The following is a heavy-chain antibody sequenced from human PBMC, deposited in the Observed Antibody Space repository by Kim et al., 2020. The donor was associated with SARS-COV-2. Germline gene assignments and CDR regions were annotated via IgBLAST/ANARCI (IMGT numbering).Heavy chain of an antibody. V-gene: IGHV3-23*01. CDR1: GFSFSTYA. Sequence: GGSLRLSCAASGFSFSTYAMSWIRQAPGKGLEWVSAISANGGTTYYADSVKGRFSISSDNSKNTLYLQMISLRAEDTAVYYCAKLKTTSCYSAMDVWGQGTTVTVS. CDR3: AKLKTTSCYSAMDV. J-gene: IGHJ6*02. D-gene: IGHD2-2*02. CDR2: ISANGGTT.